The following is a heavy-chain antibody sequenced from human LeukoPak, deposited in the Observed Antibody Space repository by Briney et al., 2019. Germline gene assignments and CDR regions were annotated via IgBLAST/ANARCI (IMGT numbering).Heavy chain of an antibody. J-gene: IGHJ4*02. CDR2: VSGSGGIT. CDR1: GFTFNSYA. V-gene: IGHV3-23*01. Sequence: GGSQRLSCAASGFTFNSYAMTWVRQAPGKGLEWVSHVSGSGGITYYADSVKGRFTIFRDNSKNTLYLQMDSLRAGDTAVYYCAKTTAGNSSGRNPGWPVDYWGQGTLVTVSS. CDR3: AKTTAGNSSGRNPGWPVDY. D-gene: IGHD6-19*01.